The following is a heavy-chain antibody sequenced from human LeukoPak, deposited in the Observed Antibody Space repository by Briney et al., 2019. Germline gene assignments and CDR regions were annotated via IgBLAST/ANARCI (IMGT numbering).Heavy chain of an antibody. CDR1: GGTFSSYA. V-gene: IGHV1-69*05. Sequence: ASVKVSCKASGGTFSSYAISWVRQAPGQGLEWMGGIIPIFGTANYAQKFQGRVTITTDESTSTAYMELSSLRSEDTAVYYCATPTFANVFDIWGQGTMVTVSS. D-gene: IGHD3-16*01. CDR3: ATPTFANVFDI. CDR2: IIPIFGTA. J-gene: IGHJ3*02.